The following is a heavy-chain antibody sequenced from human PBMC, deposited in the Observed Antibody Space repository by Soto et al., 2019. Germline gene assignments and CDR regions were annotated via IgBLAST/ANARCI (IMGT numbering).Heavy chain of an antibody. Sequence: QVQLVQSGAEVKKPGASVKVSCKASGYTFSGYYIHWVRQAPGQGLEWMGWVNLNSGGTNYAQKFQGRVTVTRDTSINTAYMELSRLTSDDTAVYYCANDRGDSGWYQDNLDYWGQGTLVTVSS. CDR1: GYTFSGYY. J-gene: IGHJ4*02. CDR2: VNLNSGGT. CDR3: ANDRGDSGWYQDNLDY. V-gene: IGHV1-2*02. D-gene: IGHD6-19*01.